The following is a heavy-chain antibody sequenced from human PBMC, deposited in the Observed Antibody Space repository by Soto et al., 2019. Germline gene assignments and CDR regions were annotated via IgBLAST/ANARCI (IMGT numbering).Heavy chain of an antibody. J-gene: IGHJ3*02. Sequence: LGLSWAAAGFTCSSYSMAYVREAPEKGLEWVAHITASGGTTYYADSVKGRFTISRETPRNRLYLQITRLRAEDTPLYYCANCMQAYRNYDAHHIWAQGTMVTVSS. CDR1: GFTCSSYS. V-gene: IGHV3-23*01. CDR3: ANCMQAYRNYDAHHI. D-gene: IGHD1-7*01. CDR2: ITASGGTT.